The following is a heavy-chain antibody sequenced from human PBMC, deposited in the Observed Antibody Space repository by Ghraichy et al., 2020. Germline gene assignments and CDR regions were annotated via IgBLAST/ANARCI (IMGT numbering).Heavy chain of an antibody. CDR1: GGTITSASYY. Sequence: SCNVSGGTITSASYYWAWIRQPPGMGLEWIGNIYYSGDTYYNSSLKSRVTMSIDSSKNQFSLRLHSVTAPDTAVYFCASLRVPGDFDYWGQGTLVTVSS. CDR3: ASLRVPGDFDY. D-gene: IGHD3-10*01. V-gene: IGHV4-39*01. J-gene: IGHJ4*02. CDR2: IYYSGDT.